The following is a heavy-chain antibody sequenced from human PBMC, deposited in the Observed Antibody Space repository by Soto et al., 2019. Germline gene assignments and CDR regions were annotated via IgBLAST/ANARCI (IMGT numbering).Heavy chain of an antibody. D-gene: IGHD3-22*01. J-gene: IGHJ6*02. Sequence: GGSLRLSCAASGFTFSSYGMHWVRQAPGKGLEWVAVISYAGSNTYYADSVKGRFTISRDNSKNTLYLQMNSLRAEDTAVYYCARFYYDSSGYLPSPYYYYYGMDVWGQGTTVTVSS. CDR1: GFTFSSYG. V-gene: IGHV3-30*03. CDR2: ISYAGSNT. CDR3: ARFYYDSSGYLPSPYYYYYGMDV.